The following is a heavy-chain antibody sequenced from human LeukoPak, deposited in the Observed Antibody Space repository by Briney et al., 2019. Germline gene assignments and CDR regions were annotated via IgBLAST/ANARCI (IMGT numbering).Heavy chain of an antibody. Sequence: ATVKVSCKASGYTFTSYYMHWVRQAPGQGLEWMGIINPSGGSTSYAQKFQGRVTMTRDTSISTAYMELSRLRSDDTAVYYCTTYSIPYYDFWSGYPHSFDIWGQGTMVTVSS. D-gene: IGHD3-3*01. J-gene: IGHJ3*02. V-gene: IGHV1-46*01. CDR3: TTYSIPYYDFWSGYPHSFDI. CDR2: INPSGGST. CDR1: GYTFTSYY.